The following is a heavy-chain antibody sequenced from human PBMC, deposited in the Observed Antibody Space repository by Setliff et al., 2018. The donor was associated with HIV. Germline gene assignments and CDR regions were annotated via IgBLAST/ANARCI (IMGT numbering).Heavy chain of an antibody. V-gene: IGHV4-34*01. J-gene: IGHJ2*01. CDR1: GGSLSGYY. D-gene: IGHD3-10*01. CDR3: AREGGQGYSGSGSFYHRNFDL. CDR2: INQSGNA. Sequence: SETLSLTCAVYGGSLSGYYWSWARQSQGRGLEWIGEINQSGNANFNPSLKSRLIISVDTSKSQFSLKLTSVTAADTALYYCAREGGQGYSGSGSFYHRNFDLWGRGTLVTVSS.